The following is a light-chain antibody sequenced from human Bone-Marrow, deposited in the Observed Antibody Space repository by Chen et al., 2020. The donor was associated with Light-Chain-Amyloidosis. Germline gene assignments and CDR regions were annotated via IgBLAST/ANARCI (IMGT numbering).Light chain of an antibody. CDR3: QVWDRSSDRPV. CDR2: DDS. V-gene: IGLV3-21*02. J-gene: IGLJ3*02. Sequence: SYVLTQPSSVSVAPGQTATIACGGNNIGSTSVHCYQQTPGQAPRLVVYDDSDRSSGIPERLSGSNSGNTTTLTISRVEAGDEADYYCQVWDRSSDRPVFGGGTKLTVL. CDR1: NIGSTS.